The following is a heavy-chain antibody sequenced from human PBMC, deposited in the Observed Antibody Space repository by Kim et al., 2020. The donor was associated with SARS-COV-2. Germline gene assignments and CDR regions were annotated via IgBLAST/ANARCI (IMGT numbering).Heavy chain of an antibody. V-gene: IGHV3-23*01. CDR2: ISGSGGST. CDR1: GFTFSSYA. Sequence: GGSLRLSCAASGFTFSSYAMSWVRQAPGKGLEWVSAISGSGGSTYYADSVKGRFTISRDNSKNTLYLQMNSLRAEDTAVYYCANSVLGRGLEPFDYWGQGTLVTVSS. CDR3: ANSVLGRGLEPFDY. J-gene: IGHJ4*02. D-gene: IGHD1-1*01.